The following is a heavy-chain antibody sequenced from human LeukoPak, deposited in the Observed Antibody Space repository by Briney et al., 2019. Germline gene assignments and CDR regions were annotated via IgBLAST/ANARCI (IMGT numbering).Heavy chain of an antibody. J-gene: IGHJ4*02. Sequence: PGGSLRLSCAASGFTFSSYWMSWVRQAPGKGLEWVANIKQDGSEKYYVDSVKGRFTISRDNAKNSLYLQMNSLRAEDTARYYCARLKSYYDSSGYIVGIDYWGQGILVTVSS. CDR3: ARLKSYYDSSGYIVGIDY. V-gene: IGHV3-7*01. D-gene: IGHD3-22*01. CDR1: GFTFSSYW. CDR2: IKQDGSEK.